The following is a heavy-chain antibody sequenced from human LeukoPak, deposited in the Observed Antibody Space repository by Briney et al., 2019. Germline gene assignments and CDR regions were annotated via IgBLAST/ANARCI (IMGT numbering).Heavy chain of an antibody. D-gene: IGHD3-22*01. CDR3: ARLAVVTKFDY. J-gene: IGHJ4*02. V-gene: IGHV4-34*01. Sequence: SETLSLTCAVYGGSFSGYYWSWIRQPPGNGVEWVGEINHSGSTNYNPSPKSRVTISVDTSKNQFSLKLSSVTAADTAVYYCARLAVVTKFDYWGQGTLVTVSS. CDR1: GGSFSGYY. CDR2: INHSGST.